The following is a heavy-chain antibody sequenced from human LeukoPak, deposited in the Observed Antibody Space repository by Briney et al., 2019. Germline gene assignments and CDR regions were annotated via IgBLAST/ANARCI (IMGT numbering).Heavy chain of an antibody. J-gene: IGHJ4*02. CDR2: ISGSGGST. D-gene: IGHD6-19*01. Sequence: QTGGSLRLSCAASGFTFSSYAMSWVRQAPGKGLEWVSAISGSGGSTYYADSVKGRFTISRDNSKNTLYLQMNSLRAEDTAVYYCAKDQKGQRLADFDYWGQGTLVTVSS. CDR3: AKDQKGQRLADFDY. CDR1: GFTFSSYA. V-gene: IGHV3-23*01.